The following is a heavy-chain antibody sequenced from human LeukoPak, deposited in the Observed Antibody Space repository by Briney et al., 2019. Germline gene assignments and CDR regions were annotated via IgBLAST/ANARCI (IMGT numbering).Heavy chain of an antibody. J-gene: IGHJ4*02. CDR3: ARRSPAYCGGDCYLDC. V-gene: IGHV1-46*01. Sequence: ASVKVSCKASGYTFTNYYLFWVRQAPGQGLEWMGVINPSGGSTSYAQKLQGRVTMTRDTSTSTVYMELSSLRSEDTAVYYCARRSPAYCGGDCYLDCWGQGTLVTVSS. D-gene: IGHD2-21*02. CDR1: GYTFTNYY. CDR2: INPSGGST.